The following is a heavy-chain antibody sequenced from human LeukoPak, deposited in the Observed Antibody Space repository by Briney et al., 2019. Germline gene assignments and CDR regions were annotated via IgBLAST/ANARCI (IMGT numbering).Heavy chain of an antibody. D-gene: IGHD3-9*01. J-gene: IGHJ4*02. CDR3: ARYYDILTDYHRFDY. Sequence: PGGSLRLSCAASGFTFSSYAMSWVRQAPGKGLEWVSTVSPSGGSTHYADSVKGRFTISRDNSKNTLYLQMSSLRADDTAVYFCARYYDILTDYHRFDYWGQGTLVTVSS. CDR2: VSPSGGST. V-gene: IGHV3-23*01. CDR1: GFTFSSYA.